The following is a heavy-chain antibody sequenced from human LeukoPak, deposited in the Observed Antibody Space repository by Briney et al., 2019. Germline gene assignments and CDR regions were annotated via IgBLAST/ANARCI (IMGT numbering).Heavy chain of an antibody. D-gene: IGHD3-22*01. J-gene: IGHJ4*02. V-gene: IGHV4-59*12. CDR3: ARDYYDSSGYSAMHY. Sequence: SETLSLTCTVSGGSISSYYWSWIRQPPGKGLEWIGYFYYSGSTNYNPSLKSRVTISVDTSKNQFSLKLSSVTAADTAVYYCARDYYDSSGYSAMHYWGQGTLVTVSS. CDR2: FYYSGST. CDR1: GGSISSYY.